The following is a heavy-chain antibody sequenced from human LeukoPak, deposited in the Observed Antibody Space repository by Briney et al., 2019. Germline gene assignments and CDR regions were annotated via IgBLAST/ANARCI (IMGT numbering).Heavy chain of an antibody. CDR3: AKGPLIEVAGTTWDY. Sequence: PGGSLRLSCEASGFSFSSHAMGWIRQSPGKGLEWVSAISGSGSNTYYADSVKGRFTISRDNSENTLYLQMNSLRVEDTALYYCAKGPLIEVAGTTWDYWGQGTLVTVSS. V-gene: IGHV3-23*01. CDR1: GFSFSSHA. J-gene: IGHJ4*02. CDR2: ISGSGSNT. D-gene: IGHD6-19*01.